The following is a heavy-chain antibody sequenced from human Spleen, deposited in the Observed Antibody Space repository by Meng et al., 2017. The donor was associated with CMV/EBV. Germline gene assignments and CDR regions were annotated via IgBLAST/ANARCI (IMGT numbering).Heavy chain of an antibody. CDR2: INYSGGT. Sequence: FSDYFWSWIRQPPGKGLEWIGEINYSGGTKYNPSLKSRVTISVDTSKNQFSLKLISVTAADTAVYYCARGARFATYYDYAWGSYPLDYWGQGTLVTVSS. CDR1: FSDYF. CDR3: ARGARFATYYDYAWGSYPLDY. V-gene: IGHV4-34*01. D-gene: IGHD3-16*02. J-gene: IGHJ4*02.